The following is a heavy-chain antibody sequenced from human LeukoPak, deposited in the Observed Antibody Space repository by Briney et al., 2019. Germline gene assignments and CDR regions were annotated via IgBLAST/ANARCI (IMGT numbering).Heavy chain of an antibody. V-gene: IGHV4-59*01. J-gene: IGHJ6*04. Sequence: SETLSLTCTVSGGSISSYYWSWIRQPPGKGLEWIGYIYYSGSTNYNPSLKSRVTISVDTSKNQFSLKLSSVTAADTAVYYCARVWFYGSGSYYSGVGMDVWGKGTTVTVSS. CDR2: IYYSGST. D-gene: IGHD3-10*01. CDR1: GGSISSYY. CDR3: ARVWFYGSGSYYSGVGMDV.